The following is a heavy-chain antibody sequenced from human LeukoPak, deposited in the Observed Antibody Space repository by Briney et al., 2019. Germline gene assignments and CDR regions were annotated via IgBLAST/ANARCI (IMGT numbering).Heavy chain of an antibody. CDR2: IYWSSSGT. V-gene: IGHV3-9*02. Sequence: PGGSLRLSCVVSGFNSEDHAMHWVRQAPGKGLEWVSGIYWSSSGTGYADSVKGRFTVSRDSAKNSLYLQMNSLRPEDTALYYFVKDMDPGGAGVWGQGTTVTVSS. J-gene: IGHJ6*02. CDR3: VKDMDPGGAGV. CDR1: GFNSEDHA. D-gene: IGHD2-2*03.